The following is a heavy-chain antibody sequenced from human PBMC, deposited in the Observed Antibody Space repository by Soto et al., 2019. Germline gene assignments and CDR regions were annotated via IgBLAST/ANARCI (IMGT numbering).Heavy chain of an antibody. CDR3: ASGIQLWLRRINNGYAG. V-gene: IGHV1-69*12. Sequence: QVQLVQSGAEVKKPESSVKVSCTAPGGTFSTYAISWVRQAPGQGLEWMGGIIPMFGTANYAQRFQDRVTITADESTNTVYIELSSLRSEDTAVYFCASGIQLWLRRINNGYAGWGQGTLVTVSS. CDR2: IIPMFGTA. J-gene: IGHJ4*02. D-gene: IGHD5-18*01. CDR1: GGTFSTYA.